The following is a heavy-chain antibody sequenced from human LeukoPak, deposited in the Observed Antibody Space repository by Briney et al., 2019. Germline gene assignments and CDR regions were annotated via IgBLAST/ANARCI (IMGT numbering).Heavy chain of an antibody. CDR3: ARPGYTYGYYPSRDPYYFDY. D-gene: IGHD5-18*01. J-gene: IGHJ4*02. Sequence: SETLSLTCGVSGGSISSTNWWTWVRQPPGKGLEWIGEVHLDGRTNYSPSLQSRLAMSVDFSENHISLKLTSVTAADTAVYYCARPGYTYGYYPSRDPYYFDYWGQGTLVTVSS. CDR1: GGSISSTNW. CDR2: VHLDGRT. V-gene: IGHV4-4*02.